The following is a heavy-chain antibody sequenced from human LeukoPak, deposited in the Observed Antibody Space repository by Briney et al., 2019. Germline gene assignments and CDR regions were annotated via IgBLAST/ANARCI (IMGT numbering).Heavy chain of an antibody. CDR1: GFTVSSNY. D-gene: IGHD4-17*01. CDR3: AGDEVDGNYGDYYFDY. CDR2: IYSGGST. V-gene: IGHV3-66*01. Sequence: GGSLRLSCAASGFTVSSNYMSWVRQAPGKGLEWVSVIYSGGSTYYADSVKGRFTISRDNSKNTLYLQMNSLRAEDTAVYYCAGDEVDGNYGDYYFDYWGQGTLVTVSS. J-gene: IGHJ4*02.